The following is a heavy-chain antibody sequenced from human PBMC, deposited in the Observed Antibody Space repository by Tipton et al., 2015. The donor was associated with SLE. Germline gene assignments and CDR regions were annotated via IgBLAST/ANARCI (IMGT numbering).Heavy chain of an antibody. CDR1: GGSFSGYY. CDR3: ARQYGRGAFDI. D-gene: IGHD1-26*01. Sequence: TLSLTCAVYGGSFSGYYWSWIRQPPGKGLEWIGEVNHSGSTNYNPSLKSRVTISVDTSKNQFSLKLSSVTAADTAVYYCARQYGRGAFDIWGQGTMVTVSS. J-gene: IGHJ3*02. CDR2: VNHSGST. V-gene: IGHV4-34*01.